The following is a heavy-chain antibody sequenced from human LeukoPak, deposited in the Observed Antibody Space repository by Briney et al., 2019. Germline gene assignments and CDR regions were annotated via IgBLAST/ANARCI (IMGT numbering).Heavy chain of an antibody. J-gene: IGHJ4*02. Sequence: SETLSLTCAVYGGSFSGYYWSWIRQPPGKGLEWIGEINHSGSTNYNPSLKSRVTISVDTSKNQFSLKLSSVTAADTAVYYCARGPTLNYWGQGTLVTVSS. V-gene: IGHV4-34*01. CDR3: ARGPTLNY. CDR1: GGSFSGYY. D-gene: IGHD4-17*01. CDR2: INHSGST.